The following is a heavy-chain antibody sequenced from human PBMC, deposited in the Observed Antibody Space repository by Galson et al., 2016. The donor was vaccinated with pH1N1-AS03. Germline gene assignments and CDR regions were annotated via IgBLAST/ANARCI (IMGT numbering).Heavy chain of an antibody. V-gene: IGHV3-30*02. D-gene: IGHD3-22*01. CDR1: GFVFSTSA. Sequence: SLRLSCAASGFVFSTSAIHWVRQSPGKGLEWVAFIRYDESIKNYEDSVKGRFSISRDNPTNTVYLEMNTLRPEDTAVYYCVKGGGYSHGSLESYFDSWGQGTLVTVSS. J-gene: IGHJ4*02. CDR3: VKGGGYSHGSLESYFDS. CDR2: IRYDESIK.